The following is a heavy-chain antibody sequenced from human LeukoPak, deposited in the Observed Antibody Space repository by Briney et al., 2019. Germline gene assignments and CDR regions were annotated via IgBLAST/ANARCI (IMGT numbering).Heavy chain of an antibody. D-gene: IGHD3-22*01. CDR3: ARDLTSSGDSVDY. V-gene: IGHV1-2*02. CDR1: GYTFTGYY. CDR2: INPNSGGT. Sequence: ASVKVSCKASGYTFTGYYMHWVRQAPGQGLEWMGWINPNSGGTNYAQKFQGRVTMTRDTSISTAYMELTRLRSDDTAVYYCARDLTSSGDSVDYCGQGTLVTVSS. J-gene: IGHJ4*02.